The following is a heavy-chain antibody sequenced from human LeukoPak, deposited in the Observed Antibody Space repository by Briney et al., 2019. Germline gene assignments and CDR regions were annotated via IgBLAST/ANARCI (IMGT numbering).Heavy chain of an antibody. V-gene: IGHV1-46*01. J-gene: IGHJ4*02. CDR3: ASLGSGSSPIVDFDH. CDR2: IDPSAGGT. CDR1: GYTLTSYY. Sequence: ASVKVSCKASGYTLTSYYIHWVRQAPGQGLEWMGIIDPSAGGTNYAQKFQGRVIMTRDMSTRTVYMELSSLRSEDTAVYYCASLGSGSSPIVDFDHWGQGTQVTVSS. D-gene: IGHD3-10*01.